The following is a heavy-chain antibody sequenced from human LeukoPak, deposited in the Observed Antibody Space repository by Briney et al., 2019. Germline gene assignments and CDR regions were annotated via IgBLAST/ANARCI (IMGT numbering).Heavy chain of an antibody. D-gene: IGHD2-15*01. CDR1: GYTFTSYG. Sequence: GASVKVSCKASGYTFTSYGISWVRQAPGQGLEWMGWISAYNGNTNYAQKLQGRVTMTTDTSTSTAYMELRSLGSDDTAVYYCARGYCSGGSCYPSYIDYWGQGTLVTVSS. J-gene: IGHJ4*02. CDR2: ISAYNGNT. CDR3: ARGYCSGGSCYPSYIDY. V-gene: IGHV1-18*01.